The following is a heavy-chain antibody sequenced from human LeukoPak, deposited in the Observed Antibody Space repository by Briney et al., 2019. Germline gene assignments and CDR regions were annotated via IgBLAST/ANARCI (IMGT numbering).Heavy chain of an antibody. J-gene: IGHJ4*02. D-gene: IGHD4-17*01. CDR3: ARDGRPGDYDPYYFDY. V-gene: IGHV1-18*01. CDR2: ISAYNGNT. Sequence: ASVKVSCKASGYTFTSYGISWVRQAPGQGLEWMGWISAYNGNTNYAQKLQGRVTMTTDTSTSTAYMELRSLRSDDTAVYYCARDGRPGDYDPYYFDYWGQGTLVTVSS. CDR1: GYTFTSYG.